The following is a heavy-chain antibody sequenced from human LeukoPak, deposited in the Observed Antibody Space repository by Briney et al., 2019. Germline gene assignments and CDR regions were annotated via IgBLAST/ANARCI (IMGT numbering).Heavy chain of an antibody. V-gene: IGHV5-51*01. CDR1: GYTFTSFW. CDR2: IYPGDSDT. J-gene: IGHJ4*02. CDR3: VRGWWSFDY. Sequence: GESLKISCKGSGYTFTSFWIGWVRQMPGKSLEWMASIYPGDSDTTYSPSFQGQVTISADKSSSTAYLRLSSLKASDTAIYYCVRGWWSFDYWGQGSLVTVSS. D-gene: IGHD3-16*01.